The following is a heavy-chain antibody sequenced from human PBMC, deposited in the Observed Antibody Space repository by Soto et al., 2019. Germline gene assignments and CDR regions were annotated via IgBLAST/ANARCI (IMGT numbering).Heavy chain of an antibody. J-gene: IGHJ3*02. V-gene: IGHV1-18*04. CDR3: ARAADPYYHDNSGKGRYAFDI. CDR2: ISAYNGNT. CDR1: GYTFTSYG. Sequence: ASVKVSCKASGYTFTSYGISWVRQAPGQGLEWMGWISAYNGNTNYAQKLQGRVTMTTDTSTSTAYKELRSLRSDDTAVYYCARAADPYYHDNSGKGRYAFDIWGQGTMVTV. D-gene: IGHD3-22*01.